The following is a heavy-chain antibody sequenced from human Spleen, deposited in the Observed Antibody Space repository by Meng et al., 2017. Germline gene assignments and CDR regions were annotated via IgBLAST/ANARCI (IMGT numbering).Heavy chain of an antibody. J-gene: IGHJ4*02. D-gene: IGHD5-18*01. Sequence: LRLSCTVSGGSISSAGYYWSWIRQPAGKGLEWIGRIYTSGSTSYNPSLKSRVTMSVDTSKNQFSLKLSSVTAADTAVYYCARGIQLWLLDYWGQGTLVTVSS. CDR1: GGSISSAGYY. V-gene: IGHV4-61*02. CDR3: ARGIQLWLLDY. CDR2: IYTSGST.